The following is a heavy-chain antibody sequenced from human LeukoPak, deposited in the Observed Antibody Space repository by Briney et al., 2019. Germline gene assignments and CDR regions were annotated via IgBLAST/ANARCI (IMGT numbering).Heavy chain of an antibody. V-gene: IGHV3-21*01. Sequence: GSLRPSCAASGFTFSRYSVNWVRQAPGKGLEWVSSISSSSTYIYYADSVKGRFTISRDDAENSVYLQMNSLRVDDTAVYYCARDGIGASGDYYWYFDLWGRGTLLTVSS. CDR2: ISSSSTYI. D-gene: IGHD2-21*01. J-gene: IGHJ2*01. CDR3: ARDGIGASGDYYWYFDL. CDR1: GFTFSRYS.